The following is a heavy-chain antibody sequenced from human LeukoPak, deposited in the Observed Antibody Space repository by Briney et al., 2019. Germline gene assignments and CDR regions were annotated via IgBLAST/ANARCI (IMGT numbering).Heavy chain of an antibody. D-gene: IGHD6-19*01. CDR2: ISSSSSFI. J-gene: IGHJ6*03. V-gene: IGHV3-21*01. CDR1: GFNFSSYS. Sequence: GGSLRLSCAGSGFNFSSYSMSWVRQAPWKGLEFVSSISSSSSFIYYADSVKGRFTISRDNAKKSLSLQMNSLRAEDTAVYYCARSSGWYHRGPDYYYYYMDVWGKGTTVTVS. CDR3: ARSSGWYHRGPDYYYYYMDV.